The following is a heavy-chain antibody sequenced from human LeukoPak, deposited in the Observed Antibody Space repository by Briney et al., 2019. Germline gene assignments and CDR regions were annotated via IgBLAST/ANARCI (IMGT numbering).Heavy chain of an antibody. CDR2: INIGGTNT. V-gene: IGHV3-11*01. Sequence: GGSLRLSCAASGFTFNDYYMSWIRQAPGKGLEWLSYINIGGTNTHYADSVKGRFTISRDNAKKSLYLEMNNLGAEDTAVYYCGTDGAGFDTWGQGVLVTVSS. CDR3: GTDGAGFDT. CDR1: GFTFNDYY. J-gene: IGHJ5*02.